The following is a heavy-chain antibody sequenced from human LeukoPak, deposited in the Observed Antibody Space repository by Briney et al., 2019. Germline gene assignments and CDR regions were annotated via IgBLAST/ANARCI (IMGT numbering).Heavy chain of an antibody. V-gene: IGHV3-21*04. CDR3: AREEAVAGPGFDY. D-gene: IGHD6-19*01. CDR1: GFTFSSYA. J-gene: IGHJ4*02. Sequence: GGSLRLSCAASGFTFSSYAMSWVRQAPGKGLEWVSAISSSGSTIYYADSVKGRFTISRDNAKNSLYLQMNSLRAEDTAVYYCAREEAVAGPGFDYWGQGTLVTVSS. CDR2: ISSSGSTI.